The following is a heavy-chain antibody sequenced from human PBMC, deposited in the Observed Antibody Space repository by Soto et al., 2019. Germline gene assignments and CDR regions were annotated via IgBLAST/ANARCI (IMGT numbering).Heavy chain of an antibody. J-gene: IGHJ4*02. V-gene: IGHV4-59*01. CDR2: IYYSGST. D-gene: IGHD3-10*01. CDR1: GGSTSSYY. CDR3: GRSNYYGSGTYSLDS. Sequence: SETLSLTCTVSGGSTSSYYWSWIRQPPGKGLEWIGYIYYSGSTNYNPSLKSRVTISVDTSKNQFSLKLSSVTAADTAVHYCGRSNYYGSGTYSLDSWGKGPRV.